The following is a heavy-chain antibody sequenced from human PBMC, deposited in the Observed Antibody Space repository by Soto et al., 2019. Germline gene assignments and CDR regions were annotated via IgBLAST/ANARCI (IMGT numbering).Heavy chain of an antibody. CDR1: GGTFSSYV. CDR2: IIPVSGTA. J-gene: IGHJ5*02. CDR3: ATVDRSVALVGWFDP. Sequence: QVHLEQSGAEVKKPGSSVKVSCKFSGGTFSSYVIIWVRQAPGQGLEWMGGIIPVSGTANYAQKFHGRVTMSADAATNTAYMELSSVRFDDTAVYYCATVDRSVALVGWFDPWGQGTLVTVSS. V-gene: IGHV1-69*01. D-gene: IGHD2-8*02.